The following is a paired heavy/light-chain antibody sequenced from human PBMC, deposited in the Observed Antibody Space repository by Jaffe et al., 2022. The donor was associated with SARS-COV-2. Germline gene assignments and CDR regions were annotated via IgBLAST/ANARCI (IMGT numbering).Heavy chain of an antibody. CDR1: GFTFSSYG. CDR2: IWYDGSNK. Sequence: QVQLVESGGGVVQPGRSLRLSCAASGFTFSSYGMHWVRQAPGKGLEWVAVIWYDGSNKYYADSVKGRFTISRDNSKNTLYLQMNSLRAEDTAVYYCARNLDPKRGSAAAGVGTFDYWGQGTLVTVSS. J-gene: IGHJ4*02. D-gene: IGHD6-13*01. CDR3: ARNLDPKRGSAAAGVGTFDY. V-gene: IGHV3-33*01.
Light chain of an antibody. CDR1: SSDVGSYNL. J-gene: IGLJ1*01. CDR2: EVS. CDR3: CSYAGSSYV. V-gene: IGLV2-23*02. Sequence: QSALTQPASVSGSPGQSITISCTGTSSDVGSYNLVSWYQQHPGKAPKLMIYEVSKRPSGVSNRFSGSKSGNTASLTISGLQAEDEADYYCCSYAGSSYVFGTGTKVTVL.